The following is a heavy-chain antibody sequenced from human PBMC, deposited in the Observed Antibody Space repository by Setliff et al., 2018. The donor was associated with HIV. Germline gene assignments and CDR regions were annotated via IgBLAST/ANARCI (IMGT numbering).Heavy chain of an antibody. J-gene: IGHJ5*01. D-gene: IGHD2-21*01. CDR3: AKLREGHVYSQYDS. CDR1: GFTFTSYA. Sequence: GGSLRLSCAASGFTFTSYAMNWVRQAPGKGLEWVSGISGSGGGTYYADSVQGRFTISRDNSQNALYLQMDSLRAEDTAVYHCAKLREGHVYSQYDSWGHGTLVTVSS. CDR2: ISGSGGGT. V-gene: IGHV3-23*01.